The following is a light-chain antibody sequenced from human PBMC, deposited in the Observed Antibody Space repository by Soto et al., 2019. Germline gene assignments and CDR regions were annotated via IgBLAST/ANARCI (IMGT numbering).Light chain of an antibody. CDR1: SSDVGSYNL. CDR2: EGS. V-gene: IGLV2-23*01. CDR3: CSYAGSSTSWV. Sequence: QSVLTQPASVSGSPGQSITISCTGTSSDVGSYNLVSWYQQHPGKAPKLMIYEGSKRPSGVSNLFSGSKSGNTASLTISGIQAEDEADYYCCSYAGSSTSWVFGGGTKLTVL. J-gene: IGLJ3*02.